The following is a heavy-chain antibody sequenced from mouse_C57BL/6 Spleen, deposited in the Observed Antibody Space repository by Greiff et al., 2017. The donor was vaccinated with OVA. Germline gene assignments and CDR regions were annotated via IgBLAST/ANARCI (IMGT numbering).Heavy chain of an antibody. CDR2: INPSTGGA. J-gene: IGHJ4*01. CDR1: GYSFTGYY. V-gene: IGHV1-42*01. CDR3: ARGELCYAMDY. D-gene: IGHD4-1*01. Sequence: EVKLMESGPELVKPGASVKISCKASGYSFTGYYMNWVKQSPEKSLEWIGEINPSTGGATYNQKIKAKATLTVDKSSSTAYMQLKSLTSEDSAVYYCARGELCYAMDYWGQGTSVTVSS.